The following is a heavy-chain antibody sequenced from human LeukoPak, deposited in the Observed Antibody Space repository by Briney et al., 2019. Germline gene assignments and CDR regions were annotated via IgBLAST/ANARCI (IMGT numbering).Heavy chain of an antibody. J-gene: IGHJ5*02. CDR1: GFTFSSYT. CDR2: ITSGNNI. Sequence: GGSLRLSCAASGFTFSSYTMNWVRQAPGKGLEWVSSITSGNNIYYADSVKGRFTISRDNAKNSLYLEMNSLRAEDTAVYYCARGRRSYCSSTSCYVLVWEGYNWFDPWGQGTLVTVSS. V-gene: IGHV3-21*01. CDR3: ARGRRSYCSSTSCYVLVWEGYNWFDP. D-gene: IGHD2-2*01.